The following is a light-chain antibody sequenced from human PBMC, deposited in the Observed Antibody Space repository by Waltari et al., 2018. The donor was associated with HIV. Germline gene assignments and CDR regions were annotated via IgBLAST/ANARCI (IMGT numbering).Light chain of an antibody. Sequence: SAVTQPASVSGLPGQSITISCTGGHSAFGLYNFVSWYQQHPGRVPRLILYDVDSRAPGISDRFSGSRSGPTASLNISRLRAEDEADYYCASFTGDDTLLFGGGTKVTVL. CDR3: ASFTGDDTLL. CDR2: DVD. J-gene: IGLJ3*02. CDR1: HSAFGLYNF. V-gene: IGLV2-14*03.